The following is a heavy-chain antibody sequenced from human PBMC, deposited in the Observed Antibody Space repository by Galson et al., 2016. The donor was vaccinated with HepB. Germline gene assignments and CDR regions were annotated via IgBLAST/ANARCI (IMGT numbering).Heavy chain of an antibody. CDR2: ISARNGKT. V-gene: IGHV1-18*01. CDR3: AGPSRLEANGYYVVYGWDL. J-gene: IGHJ6*02. CDR1: GYTFNSYA. Sequence: SVKVSCKASGYTFNSYAFNWVRQAPGQGLEWVGWISARNGKTNYAENLRGRVTLTTDTSTNTAYMELRSLTPTDTAVYYCAGPSRLEANGYYVVYGWDLWGQGTTVTVSS. D-gene: IGHD3-16*01.